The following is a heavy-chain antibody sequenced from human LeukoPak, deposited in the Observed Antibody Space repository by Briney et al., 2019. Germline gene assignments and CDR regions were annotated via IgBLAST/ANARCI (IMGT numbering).Heavy chain of an antibody. CDR2: IYHSGST. CDR3: ARIYGSGSYYKGVVDY. V-gene: IGHV4-4*02. CDR1: GGSISSSNW. Sequence: SETLSLTCAVSGGSISSSNWWSWVRQPPGKGLEWIGEIYHSGSTNYNPSLKSRVTISVDKSKNQFSLKLSSVTAADTAVYYCARIYGSGSYYKGVVDYWGQGTLVTVSS. D-gene: IGHD3-10*01. J-gene: IGHJ4*02.